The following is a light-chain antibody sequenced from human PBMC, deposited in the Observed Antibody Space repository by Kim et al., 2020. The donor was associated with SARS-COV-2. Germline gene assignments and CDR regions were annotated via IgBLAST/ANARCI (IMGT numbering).Light chain of an antibody. CDR1: KLEYKY. Sequence: SYELTQPPSVSVSPGQTASITCSGNKLEYKYTCWYQQKPGQSPVLILYQDSKRPSGIPERFSGSNSGSTATLTISGTQAMDEADYYCQAWDSSTAVFGGGTQLTVL. CDR3: QAWDSSTAV. J-gene: IGLJ2*01. V-gene: IGLV3-1*01. CDR2: QDS.